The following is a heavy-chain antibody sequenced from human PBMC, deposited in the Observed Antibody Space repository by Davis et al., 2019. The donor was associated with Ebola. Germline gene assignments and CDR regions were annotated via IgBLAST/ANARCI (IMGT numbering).Heavy chain of an antibody. Sequence: GGSLRLSCVASGFTFSNYGMHWVRQAPGKGLEWVAFISYHGKNIPYADSVWGRFTISRDNSKNTLYLQMNSLRPEDTAMYYCAKAGWFGGLIPGSVTWRSYFHYGMDVWGQGTTVTVSS. CDR1: GFTFSNYG. CDR3: AKAGWFGGLIPGSVTWRSYFHYGMDV. CDR2: ISYHGKNI. V-gene: IGHV3-30*18. J-gene: IGHJ6*02. D-gene: IGHD3-10*01.